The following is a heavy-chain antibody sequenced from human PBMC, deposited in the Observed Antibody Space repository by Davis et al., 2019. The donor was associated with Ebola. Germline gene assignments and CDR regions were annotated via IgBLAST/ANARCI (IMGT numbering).Heavy chain of an antibody. CDR3: ARDLRWFDP. J-gene: IGHJ5*02. CDR2: INHSGST. V-gene: IGHV4-34*01. Sequence: SETLSLTCTVYGGSFSGYYWSWIRQPPGKGLEWIGEINHSGSTNYNPSLKSRVTISVDTSKNQFSLKLSSVTAAETAVYYCARDLRWFDPWGQGTLVTVSS. CDR1: GGSFSGYY.